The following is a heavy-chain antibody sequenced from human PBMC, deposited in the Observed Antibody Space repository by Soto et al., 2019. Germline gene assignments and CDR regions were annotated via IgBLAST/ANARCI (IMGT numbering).Heavy chain of an antibody. J-gene: IGHJ4*02. CDR2: INPNSGGT. CDR1: GYTFTGYY. Sequence: ASVKVSCKASGYTFTGYYMHWVRQAPGQGLEWMGWINPNSGGTNYAQKFQGRVTMTRDTSISTAYMELSRLRSDDTAVYYCAGPRSPAAAHISIDYWGQGTLVTVSS. V-gene: IGHV1-2*02. CDR3: AGPRSPAAAHISIDY. D-gene: IGHD6-13*01.